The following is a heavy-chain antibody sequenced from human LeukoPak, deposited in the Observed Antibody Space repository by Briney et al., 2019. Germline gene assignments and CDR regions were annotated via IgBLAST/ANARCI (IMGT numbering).Heavy chain of an antibody. CDR2: IYHSGST. CDR3: ASNHGDILTGYYTDY. J-gene: IGHJ4*02. V-gene: IGHV4-38-2*02. Sequence: PSETLSLTCTVSGYSISSGYYWGWIRQPPGKGLEWIGSIYHSGSTYYNPSLKSRVTISVDTSKNQFSLKLSSVTAADTAVYYCASNHGDILTGYYTDYWGQGTLVTVSS. CDR1: GYSISSGYY. D-gene: IGHD3-9*01.